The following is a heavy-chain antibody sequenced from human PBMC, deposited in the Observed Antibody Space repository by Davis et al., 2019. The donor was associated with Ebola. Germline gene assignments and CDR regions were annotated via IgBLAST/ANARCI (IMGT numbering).Heavy chain of an antibody. D-gene: IGHD3-16*01. V-gene: IGHV3-73*01. CDR2: IRSKPNNYAT. CDR1: GFTFSGSA. CDR3: TGRFGVDY. Sequence: GESLKISCAASGFTFSGSAMHWVRQASGKGLEWVGRIRSKPNNYATSFGASVKGRFTISRDDSRSTAYLQMNSLKTEDTAVYYCTGRFGVDYWGQGTLVTVSS. J-gene: IGHJ4*02.